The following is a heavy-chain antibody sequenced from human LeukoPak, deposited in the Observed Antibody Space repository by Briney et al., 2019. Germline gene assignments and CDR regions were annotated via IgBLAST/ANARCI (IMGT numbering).Heavy chain of an antibody. V-gene: IGHV4-4*02. CDR3: ARDAGGSGSYLLDY. D-gene: IGHD3-10*01. J-gene: IGHJ4*02. Sequence: PGGSLRLSCAASGFTFSSYWMSWVRQPPGKGLEWIGEIYHSGSTNYNPSLKSRVTISVDKSKNQFSLKLSSVTAADTAVYYCARDAGGSGSYLLDYWGQGTLVTVSS. CDR2: IYHSGST. CDR1: GFTFSSYW.